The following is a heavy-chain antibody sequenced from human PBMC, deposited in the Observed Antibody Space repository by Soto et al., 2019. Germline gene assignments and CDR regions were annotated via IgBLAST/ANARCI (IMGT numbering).Heavy chain of an antibody. J-gene: IGHJ4*02. D-gene: IGHD3-10*01. CDR2: IFYSGTT. CDR1: GGSISGSSYY. Sequence: NPSETLSLTCTVSGGSISGSSYYWGWIRQPPGKGLEWIGNIFYSGTTYYNPSLKSRVTISVDTSKNQFSLKLRSVTAADTAVYYCESSESYDQSDYWGQGTLVTVPQ. CDR3: ESSESYDQSDY. V-gene: IGHV4-39*01.